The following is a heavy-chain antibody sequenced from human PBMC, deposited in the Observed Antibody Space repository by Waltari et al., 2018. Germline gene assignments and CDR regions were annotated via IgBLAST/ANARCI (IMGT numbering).Heavy chain of an antibody. CDR1: GFPFSNYA. CDR2: ISGTGTTT. D-gene: IGHD3-22*01. Sequence: EVQLLESGGCLVQPGGSLRPSCSASGFPFSNYALTRVRQVPGKGLEWVSVISGTGTTTYYADSVKGRFTISRDNSKNTLYLQMNSLRADDTAVYYCAKDPTIIVTDYHGMDVWGQGTTVTVSS. J-gene: IGHJ6*02. CDR3: AKDPTIIVTDYHGMDV. V-gene: IGHV3-23*01.